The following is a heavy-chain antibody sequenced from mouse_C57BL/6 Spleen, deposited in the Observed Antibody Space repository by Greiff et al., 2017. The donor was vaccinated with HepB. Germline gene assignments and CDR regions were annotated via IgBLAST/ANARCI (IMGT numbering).Heavy chain of an antibody. CDR3: ARRITTVVATGYFDY. CDR2: IYPGDGDT. Sequence: VKLMESGAELVKPGASVKISCKASGYAFSSYWMNWVKQRPGKGLEWIGQIYPGDGDTNYNGKFKGKATLTADKSSSTAYMQLSSLTSEDSAVYFCARRITTVVATGYFDYWGQGTTLTVSS. J-gene: IGHJ2*01. D-gene: IGHD1-1*01. CDR1: GYAFSSYW. V-gene: IGHV1-80*01.